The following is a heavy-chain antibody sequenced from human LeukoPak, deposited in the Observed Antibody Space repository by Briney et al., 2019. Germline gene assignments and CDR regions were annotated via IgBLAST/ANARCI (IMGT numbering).Heavy chain of an antibody. V-gene: IGHV3-53*01. J-gene: IGHJ4*02. D-gene: IGHD5/OR15-5a*01. Sequence: GGSLRLSCAVSGLTVSSNCMSWVRQAPGKGLEWVSVICSGGNTYYADSVKGRFTISRDNSKNTLYLQMNSLRAEDTAVYYCARGRVSFDYWGQGTLATVSS. CDR1: GLTVSSNC. CDR2: ICSGGNT. CDR3: ARGRVSFDY.